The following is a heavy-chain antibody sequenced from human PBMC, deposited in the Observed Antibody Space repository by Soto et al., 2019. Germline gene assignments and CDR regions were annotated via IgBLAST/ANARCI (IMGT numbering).Heavy chain of an antibody. CDR2: IDGGGTKT. CDR3: TKEHSNYPDNWFDP. D-gene: IGHD4-4*01. Sequence: EVQLLDSGGGLVQPGGSLRLSCAASGFTFRNHAMSWVRQAPGTGLEWVSAIDGGGTKTYYADSVKGRFTISRDNSMNTLYLQMDSLRAEDTAIYYCTKEHSNYPDNWFDPWGQGTRVTVSS. V-gene: IGHV3-23*01. J-gene: IGHJ5*02. CDR1: GFTFRNHA.